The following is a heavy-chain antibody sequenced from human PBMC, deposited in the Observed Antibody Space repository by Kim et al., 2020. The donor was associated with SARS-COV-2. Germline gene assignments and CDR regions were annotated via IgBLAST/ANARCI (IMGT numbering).Heavy chain of an antibody. Sequence: LKSRVTISVDTSKNQFSLKLSSVTAADTAVYYCARSGTFYDILTGYPFDYWGQGTLVTVSS. D-gene: IGHD3-9*01. CDR3: ARSGTFYDILTGYPFDY. J-gene: IGHJ4*02. V-gene: IGHV4-39*01.